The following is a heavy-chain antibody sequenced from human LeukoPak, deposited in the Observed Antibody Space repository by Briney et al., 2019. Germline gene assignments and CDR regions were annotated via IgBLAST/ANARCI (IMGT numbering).Heavy chain of an antibody. D-gene: IGHD3-16*02. V-gene: IGHV4-31*03. J-gene: IGHJ4*02. CDR2: IYYSGST. CDR1: GGSISSGGYY. Sequence: PSETLSLTCTVSGGSISSGGYYWSWIRQHPGKGLEWIGYIYYSGSTYYNPSLKGRVTISVDTSKNQFSLKLSSVTAADTAVYYCARSGLRLGELSPNPFDYWGQGTLVTVSS. CDR3: ARSGLRLGELSPNPFDY.